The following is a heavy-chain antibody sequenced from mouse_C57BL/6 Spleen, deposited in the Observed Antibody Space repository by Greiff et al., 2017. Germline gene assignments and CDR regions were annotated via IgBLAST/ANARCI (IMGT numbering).Heavy chain of an antibody. D-gene: IGHD2-4*01. CDR1: GFNIKDDY. CDR3: TTNPYDYGYAMDY. Sequence: VQLQQSGAELVRPGASVKLSCTASGFNIKDDYMHWVKQRPEQGLEWIGWIDPENGDPEYASKFQGKATITADTSSNTAYLQLSSLTSEDTAVYYCTTNPYDYGYAMDYWGQGTSVTVSS. V-gene: IGHV14-4*01. J-gene: IGHJ4*01. CDR2: IDPENGDP.